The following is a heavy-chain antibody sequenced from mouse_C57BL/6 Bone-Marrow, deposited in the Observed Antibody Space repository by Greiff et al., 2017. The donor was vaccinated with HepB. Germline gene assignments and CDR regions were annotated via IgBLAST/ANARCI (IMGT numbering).Heavy chain of an antibody. V-gene: IGHV8-12*01. CDR1: GFSLSTSGMG. J-gene: IGHJ4*01. D-gene: IGHD1-1*01. CDR2: IYLDDDK. Sequence: QVTLKESGPGILQSSQTLSLTCSFSGFSLSTSGMGVSWIRQPSGKGLEWLAHIYLDDDKRYNPSLKSRRTISKDTSRNQVFLKITSVDTADTATYYCARSRGSSYVYAMDYWGQGTSVTVSS. CDR3: ARSRGSSYVYAMDY.